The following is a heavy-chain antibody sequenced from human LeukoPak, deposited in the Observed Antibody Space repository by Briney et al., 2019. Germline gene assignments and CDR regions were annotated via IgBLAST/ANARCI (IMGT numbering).Heavy chain of an antibody. V-gene: IGHV4-34*01. J-gene: IGHJ6*03. CDR2: INHSGST. Sequence: KPSETLSLTCTVYGGSFSGYYWSWIRQPPGKGLEWIGEINHSGSTYYNPSLKSRVTISVDTSKNQFSLKLSSVTAADTAVYYCARGPMDCSSTSCKRGYYYYYMDVWGKGTTVTVSS. CDR3: ARGPMDCSSTSCKRGYYYYYMDV. D-gene: IGHD2-2*01. CDR1: GGSFSGYY.